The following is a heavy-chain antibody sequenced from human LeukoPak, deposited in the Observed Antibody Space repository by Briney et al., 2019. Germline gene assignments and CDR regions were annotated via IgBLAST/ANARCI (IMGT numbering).Heavy chain of an antibody. J-gene: IGHJ4*02. CDR2: ISSSSSYI. Sequence: PGGSLRLSCAASGFTFSSYSMNWVRQALGKGLEWVSSISSSSSYIYYADSVKGRFTISRDNAKNSLYLQMNSLRAEDTAVYYCARGKGSVFDYWGQGTLVTVSS. V-gene: IGHV3-21*01. CDR1: GFTFSSYS. CDR3: ARGKGSVFDY.